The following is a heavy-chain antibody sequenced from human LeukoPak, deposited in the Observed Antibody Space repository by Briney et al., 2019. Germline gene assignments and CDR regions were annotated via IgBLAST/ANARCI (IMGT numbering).Heavy chain of an antibody. CDR3: ATAPFVSPDRIVGAPRPYYYYGMDV. CDR2: IDPSGGST. CDR1: GYTFTSYY. J-gene: IGHJ6*02. V-gene: IGHV1-46*01. Sequence: GASVKVSCKASGYTFTSYYMHWVRQAPGQRLEWMGIIDPSGGSTSYAQKFQGRVTMTEDTSTDTAYMELSSLRSEDTAVYYCATAPFVSPDRIVGAPRPYYYYGMDVWGQGTTVTVSS. D-gene: IGHD1-26*01.